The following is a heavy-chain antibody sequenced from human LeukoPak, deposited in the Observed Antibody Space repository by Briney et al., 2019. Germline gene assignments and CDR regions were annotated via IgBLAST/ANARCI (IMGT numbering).Heavy chain of an antibody. CDR2: IYHSGST. CDR3: ARVAVPAAIGCWFDP. V-gene: IGHV4-30-2*01. Sequence: SETLSLTCTVSGGSISSGGYYWSWIRQPPGKGLEWIGYIYHSGSTYYNPSLKSRVTISVDRSKNQFSLKLSSVTAADTAVYYCARVAVPAAIGCWFDPWGQGTLVTVSS. CDR1: GGSISSGGYY. D-gene: IGHD2-2*01. J-gene: IGHJ5*02.